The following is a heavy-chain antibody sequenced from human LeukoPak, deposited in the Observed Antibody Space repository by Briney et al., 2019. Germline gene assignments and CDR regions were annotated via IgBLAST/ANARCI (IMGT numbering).Heavy chain of an antibody. V-gene: IGHV3-9*01. Sequence: PGGSLRLSCAASGFTFDDYAMHWVRQAPGKGLEWVSVISWNSGSIGYTDSVKGRFTISRDNAKNSLYLQMNSLRAEDTALYYCARAGRSRDGFFVKEAWFDPWGQGTLVTVSS. J-gene: IGHJ5*02. CDR3: ARAGRSRDGFFVKEAWFDP. CDR2: ISWNSGSI. CDR1: GFTFDDYA. D-gene: IGHD5-24*01.